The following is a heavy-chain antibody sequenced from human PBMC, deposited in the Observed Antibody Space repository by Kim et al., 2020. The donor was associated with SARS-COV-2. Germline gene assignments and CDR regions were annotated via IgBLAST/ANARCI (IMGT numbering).Heavy chain of an antibody. D-gene: IGHD2-2*01. CDR1: GFTVSSNY. J-gene: IGHJ4*02. CDR2: IYSGGST. CDR3: ASHCSSTSCYVSAGYSSSWYIDS. Sequence: GGSLRLSCAASGFTVSSNYMSWVRQAPGKGLEWVSVIYSGGSTYYADSVKGRFTISRDNSKNTLYLQMNSLRAEDTAVYYCASHCSSTSCYVSAGYSSSWYIDSWGQGTLVTVSS. V-gene: IGHV3-66*02.